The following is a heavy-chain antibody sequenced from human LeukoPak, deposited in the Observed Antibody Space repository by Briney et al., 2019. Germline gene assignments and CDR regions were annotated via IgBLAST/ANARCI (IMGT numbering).Heavy chain of an antibody. D-gene: IGHD3-3*01. CDR3: ARPLRFLEWLVFDP. V-gene: IGHV3-74*01. J-gene: IGHJ5*02. Sequence: GGSLRLSCAASGFTFSSYWMHWVRHAPGKGLVWVSRINSDGSSTSYADSVKGRFTISRDNAKSTLYLQMNSLRAEDTAVYYCARPLRFLEWLVFDPWGQGTLVTVSS. CDR1: GFTFSSYW. CDR2: INSDGSST.